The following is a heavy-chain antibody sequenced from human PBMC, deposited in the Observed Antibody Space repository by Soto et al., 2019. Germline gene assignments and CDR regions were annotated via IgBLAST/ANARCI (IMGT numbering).Heavy chain of an antibody. Sequence: VQLVESGGRLVQPGRSLRLSCVGTGLNFDDFAMHWVRQAPGKGLEGVSGITWNSRVLAYADSVKGRFTISRDNARNSLYLQMDSLRDEDTALYYCTKGRYDFWSPYYLDSWGQGNLVTVSS. J-gene: IGHJ4*02. CDR3: TKGRYDFWSPYYLDS. D-gene: IGHD3-3*01. V-gene: IGHV3-9*01. CDR2: ITWNSRVL. CDR1: GLNFDDFA.